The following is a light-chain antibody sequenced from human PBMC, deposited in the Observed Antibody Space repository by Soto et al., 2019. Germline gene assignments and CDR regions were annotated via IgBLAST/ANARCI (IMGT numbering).Light chain of an antibody. V-gene: IGKV3-11*01. CDR2: DAS. J-gene: IGKJ4*01. Sequence: EVVLTQSPATLSLSPGEGATLSCRASQSISTYLAWYQQRPGQAPRLLIYDASNRATGIPARFTGSGSGTVFTLTISSLEPEDFAVYYCQQRYYWPLPFGGGTKVAIK. CDR1: QSISTY. CDR3: QQRYYWPLP.